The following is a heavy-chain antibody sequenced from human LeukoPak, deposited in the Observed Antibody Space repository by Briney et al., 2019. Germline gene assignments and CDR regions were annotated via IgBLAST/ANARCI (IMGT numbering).Heavy chain of an antibody. CDR1: GFTFNDYY. CDR2: ISSRSSAI. V-gene: IGHV3-11*01. CDR3: ARETGSGSYLLDY. J-gene: IGHJ4*02. Sequence: GGSLRLSCAASGFTFNDYYMSWIRQAPGKGLEWVSYISSRSSAIYYADSVKGRFTISRDNAKNSLYLQMNSLRAEDTAVYYCARETGSGSYLLDYWGQGTLVTVSS. D-gene: IGHD1-26*01.